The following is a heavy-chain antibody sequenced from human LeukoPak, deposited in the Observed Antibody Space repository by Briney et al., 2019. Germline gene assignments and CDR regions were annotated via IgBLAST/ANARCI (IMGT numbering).Heavy chain of an antibody. D-gene: IGHD5-18*01. CDR2: IMRDGSEK. CDR1: GFTFSSYA. V-gene: IGHV3-7*01. CDR3: ARDPSRGYSYGYADY. J-gene: IGHJ4*02. Sequence: GGSLRLSCAASGFTFSSYAMHWVRQPPGKGLEWVANIMRDGSEKYYVDSVKGRFTISRDNAKNSLYLQMNSLRAEDTAVYYCARDPSRGYSYGYADYWGQGSLVIVSS.